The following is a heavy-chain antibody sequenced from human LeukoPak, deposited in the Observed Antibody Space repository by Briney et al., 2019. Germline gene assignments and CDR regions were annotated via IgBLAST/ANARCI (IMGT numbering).Heavy chain of an antibody. J-gene: IGHJ4*02. V-gene: IGHV3-15*01. CDR2: IKSNTDGGTA. CDR3: ARSLAQCGGDCYSNWGY. D-gene: IGHD2-21*02. Sequence: GGSLRLSCTASGFTLSNAWMTWVRQAPGKGLEWVGLIKSNTDGGTADYAAPVKGRFTISRDDSKNTLYLQMNSLSTEDTAVYYCARSLAQCGGDCYSNWGYWGQGTLVTVSP. CDR1: GFTLSNAW.